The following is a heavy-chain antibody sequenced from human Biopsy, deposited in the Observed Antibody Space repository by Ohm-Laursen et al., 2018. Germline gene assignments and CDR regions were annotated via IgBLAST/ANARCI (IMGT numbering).Heavy chain of an antibody. D-gene: IGHD1-26*01. Sequence: SVKVSCKTSGYTFTSYDINWVRQAPGQGLEWMGWINPNSGGTNYAQKFQGRVTMTRDTSMSTAYMELNRLRSDDTAVYYCARGGLNYWYFDLWGRGTLVTVSS. CDR2: INPNSGGT. V-gene: IGHV1-2*02. CDR1: GYTFTSYD. CDR3: ARGGLNYWYFDL. J-gene: IGHJ2*01.